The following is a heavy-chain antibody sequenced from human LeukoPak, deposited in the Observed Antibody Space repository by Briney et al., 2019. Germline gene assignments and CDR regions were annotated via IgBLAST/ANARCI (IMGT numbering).Heavy chain of an antibody. CDR1: GFTVSSNY. Sequence: GGSLRLSCAASGFTVSSNYMSWVRQAPGKGLEWVSVIYSGGSTYYADSVKGRFTISRDNSKNTLYLQMNSPRAEDTAVYYCARDSRAGYYYGMDVWGQGTTVTVSS. D-gene: IGHD2-2*01. V-gene: IGHV3-66*01. CDR2: IYSGGST. J-gene: IGHJ6*02. CDR3: ARDSRAGYYYGMDV.